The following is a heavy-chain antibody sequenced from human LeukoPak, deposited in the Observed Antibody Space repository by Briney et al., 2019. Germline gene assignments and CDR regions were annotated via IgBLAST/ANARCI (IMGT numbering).Heavy chain of an antibody. V-gene: IGHV4-59*08. D-gene: IGHD6-13*01. Sequence: ETLXLTXTVSGGSISSYYWSWVRQPPGKGLEWIGYIYYTGRTEDNPSLRSRVTMTVDTSKNQFSLKLSSVPAADTAVYYCATHAGTDSCNWYYFNNWGQGTLVTLSS. CDR3: ATHAGTDSCNWYYFNN. CDR1: GGSISSYY. J-gene: IGHJ4*02. CDR2: IYYTGRT.